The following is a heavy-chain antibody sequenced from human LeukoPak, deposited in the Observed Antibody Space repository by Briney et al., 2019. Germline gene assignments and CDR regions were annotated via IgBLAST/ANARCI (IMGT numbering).Heavy chain of an antibody. CDR3: ARDRTGSGCMDV. CDR1: GGTFSSYA. J-gene: IGHJ6*04. D-gene: IGHD3-10*01. Sequence: SVKVTCKASGGTFSSYAISWVRQAPGPGLEWMGGIIPIFGTANYAQKFQSRVTITADESTSTAYMELSSLRSEDTAVYYCARDRTGSGCMDVWGKGTTVTVSS. V-gene: IGHV1-69*01. CDR2: IIPIFGTA.